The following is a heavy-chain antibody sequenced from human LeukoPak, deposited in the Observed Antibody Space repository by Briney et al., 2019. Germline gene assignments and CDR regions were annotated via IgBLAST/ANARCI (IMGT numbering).Heavy chain of an antibody. CDR3: ARGDYYYDSSGYPYYFDY. J-gene: IGHJ4*02. V-gene: IGHV3-33*01. Sequence: PGGSLRLSCAASGFTFSSYGMPWVRQAPGKGLEWVAVIWYDGSNKYYADSVKGRFTISRDNSKNTLYLQMNSLRAEDTAVYYCARGDYYYDSSGYPYYFDYWGQGTLVTVSS. D-gene: IGHD3-22*01. CDR1: GFTFSSYG. CDR2: IWYDGSNK.